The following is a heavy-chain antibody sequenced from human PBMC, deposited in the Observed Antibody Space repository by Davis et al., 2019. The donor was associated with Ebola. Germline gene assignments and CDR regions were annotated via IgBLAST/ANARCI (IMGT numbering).Heavy chain of an antibody. J-gene: IGHJ6*02. CDR2: ISSSGSTI. CDR3: ARDYCTGGVCYAGGPDYYYYGMDV. Sequence: GESLKISCAASGFTFSDYYMSWIRQAPGKGLEWVSYISSSGSTIYYADSVKGRFTISRDNAKNSLYLQMNSLRAEDTAVYYCARDYCTGGVCYAGGPDYYYYGMDVRGQGTTVTVSS. D-gene: IGHD2-8*02. CDR1: GFTFSDYY. V-gene: IGHV3-11*01.